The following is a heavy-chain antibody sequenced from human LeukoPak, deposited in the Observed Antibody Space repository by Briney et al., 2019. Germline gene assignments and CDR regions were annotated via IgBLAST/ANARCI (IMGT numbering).Heavy chain of an antibody. D-gene: IGHD3-16*02. CDR3: ARATGLYYDYVWGGYRSPYYFDY. Sequence: SETLSLTCAVYGGSFSGYYWSWIRQPPGKGLEWIGEINHSGSTNYNPSLKSRVTISVDTSKNQFSLKLSSVTAADTAVYYCARATGLYYDYVWGGYRSPYYFDYWGQGTLVTVSS. V-gene: IGHV4-34*01. CDR2: INHSGST. CDR1: GGSFSGYY. J-gene: IGHJ4*02.